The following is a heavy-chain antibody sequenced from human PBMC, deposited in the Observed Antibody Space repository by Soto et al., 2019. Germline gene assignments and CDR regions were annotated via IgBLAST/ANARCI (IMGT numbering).Heavy chain of an antibody. Sequence: QVQLQESGPRLVSPSQTLSLTCTVSGGSISSAAYCWSWIRQSPDKGLEWIGHIYDGGTTYSSPSLKGRVTISADTSETQFPLKLSSVSAADTAVYYCARGPSGDKIDYWGQGIQVTVSS. V-gene: IGHV4-30-4*01. CDR3: ARGPSGDKIDY. CDR1: GGSISSAAYC. D-gene: IGHD7-27*01. CDR2: IYDGGTT. J-gene: IGHJ4*02.